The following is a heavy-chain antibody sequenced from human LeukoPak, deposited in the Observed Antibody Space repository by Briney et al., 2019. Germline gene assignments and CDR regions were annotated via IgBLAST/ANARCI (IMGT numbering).Heavy chain of an antibody. CDR3: ARPYYYDSRVDP. D-gene: IGHD3-22*01. Sequence: SETLSLTCTVSGGSIRSDDYYWSWIRQPPGKGLEWIAYMYYSGSTYYNPSLKSRVTMSADTSKNQLSLKLSSVTAADTAVYYCARPYYYDSRVDPWGQGILVTVSS. V-gene: IGHV4-30-4*01. CDR1: GGSIRSDDYY. J-gene: IGHJ5*02. CDR2: MYYSGST.